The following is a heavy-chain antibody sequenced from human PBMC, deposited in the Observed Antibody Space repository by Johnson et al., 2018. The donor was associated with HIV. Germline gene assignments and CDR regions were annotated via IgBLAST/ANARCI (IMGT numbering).Heavy chain of an antibody. Sequence: QVQLVESGGGVVQPGGSLRLSCAASRFTFSSYGMHWVRQAPGKGLEWVAFRRYDGSNKYYPDSVKVRFTISRDNSKNTLYLQMNSLRVEDTAVYYCAKDFVAFWGRPADAFDIWGQGTKVTVSS. CDR2: RRYDGSNK. CDR3: AKDFVAFWGRPADAFDI. J-gene: IGHJ3*02. CDR1: RFTFSSYG. V-gene: IGHV3-30*02. D-gene: IGHD3-16*01.